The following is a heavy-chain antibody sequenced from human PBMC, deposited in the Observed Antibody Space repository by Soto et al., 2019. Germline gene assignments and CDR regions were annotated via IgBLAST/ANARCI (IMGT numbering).Heavy chain of an antibody. J-gene: IGHJ6*02. CDR2: ISGSGTTI. CDR1: GFNFSDSY. Sequence: GGSLRLSCAASGFNFSDSYMSWVRQAPGKGLEWISYISGSGTTIAYTGSVKGRFTVSRDNAKSSLFLQLNSLRVDDTAVYYCTRDSRYGSGLYYGLDVWGQGTSVTVSS. CDR3: TRDSRYGSGLYYGLDV. V-gene: IGHV3-11*01. D-gene: IGHD3-10*01.